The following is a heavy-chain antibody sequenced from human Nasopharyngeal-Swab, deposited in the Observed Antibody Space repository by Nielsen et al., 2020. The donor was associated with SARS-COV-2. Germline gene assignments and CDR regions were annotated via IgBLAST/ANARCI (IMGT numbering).Heavy chain of an antibody. CDR3: AKTIAVAGVFDY. CDR1: GYSFTSYY. Sequence: ASVKVSCKASGYSFTSYYMHWVRQAPGQGLEWMGIINPTGGGTTYAQKFQGRVTMTRDTSTSTVYMELSSLRSEDTAVYYCAKTIAVAGVFDYWGQGTLVTVSS. CDR2: INPTGGGT. D-gene: IGHD6-19*01. V-gene: IGHV1-46*01. J-gene: IGHJ4*02.